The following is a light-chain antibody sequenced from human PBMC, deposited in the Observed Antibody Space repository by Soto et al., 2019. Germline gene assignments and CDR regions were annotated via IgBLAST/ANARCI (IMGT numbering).Light chain of an antibody. J-gene: IGLJ1*01. CDR1: SSDVGGYNF. CDR2: EVT. CDR3: SSYTTSSTVV. V-gene: IGLV2-14*03. Sequence: QSALTQPASVFGSPGQSTTISCTGTSSDVGGYNFVSWYQQLPGKAPKLMIYEVTSRPSGVSNRFSCSKSGNTASLTISGLQPEDEAEYYCSSYTTSSTVVFGTGTKVTVL.